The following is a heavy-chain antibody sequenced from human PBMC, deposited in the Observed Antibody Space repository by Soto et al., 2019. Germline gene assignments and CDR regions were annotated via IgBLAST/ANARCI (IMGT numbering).Heavy chain of an antibody. J-gene: IGHJ4*02. Sequence: QVHLVESGGGVVQPGTSLRLSCAGPGFTFSTYGVHWVRQAPGKGLEWVASIHHDGSSTYYADTAKGPFPVSKDNSKNPLFLQMDSLRVGDTAVYFCARWIGSLNYDHWGQGTLLIVPS. CDR3: ARWIGSLNYDH. V-gene: IGHV3-33*01. CDR2: IHHDGSST. CDR1: GFTFSTYG. D-gene: IGHD2-2*03.